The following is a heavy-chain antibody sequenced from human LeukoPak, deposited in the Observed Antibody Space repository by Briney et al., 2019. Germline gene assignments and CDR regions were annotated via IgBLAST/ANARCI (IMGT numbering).Heavy chain of an antibody. Sequence: SETLSLTCTVSGGSISSYYASWIRQPPGRGLEWIGYIYYSRSTNYNPSLKSRVTISVDTSKDQFSLKLSSVTAADTAVYYCVQSPYCYYYYSIDVWGKGTTVTVSS. CDR1: GGSISSYY. CDR2: IYYSRST. J-gene: IGHJ6*03. CDR3: VQSPYCYYYYSIDV. V-gene: IGHV4-59*08.